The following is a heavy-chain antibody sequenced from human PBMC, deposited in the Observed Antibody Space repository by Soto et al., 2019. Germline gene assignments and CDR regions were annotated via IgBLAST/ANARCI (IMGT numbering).Heavy chain of an antibody. J-gene: IGHJ4*02. CDR3: AREASAVIALDY. D-gene: IGHD6-19*01. Sequence: QVQLVHSGAECKKPGASVKASCKASGYTFTAYAMHWVRQAPGQGLEWMGWINPNSGDATYAQKFQGRVTMTMDTSITTASMELSSLSYDDTAVYYCAREASAVIALDYWSQGTLVTVSS. CDR2: INPNSGDA. V-gene: IGHV1-2*02. CDR1: GYTFTAYA.